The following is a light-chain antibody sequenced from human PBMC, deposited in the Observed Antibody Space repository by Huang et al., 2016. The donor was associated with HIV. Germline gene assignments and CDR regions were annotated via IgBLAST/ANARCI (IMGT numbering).Light chain of an antibody. CDR2: MGS. Sequence: DIVMTQSPLSLAVTPGEPASISCRSSQSILHSNGYNYLAWDVQKPGQSPQLLIYMGSNRASGVPDRISGGGSGVEFTLKISRVEAEDVGVYYCMQAQQTPYTFGPGTKLEIK. V-gene: IGKV2-28*01. J-gene: IGKJ2*01. CDR3: MQAQQTPYT. CDR1: QSILHSNGYNY.